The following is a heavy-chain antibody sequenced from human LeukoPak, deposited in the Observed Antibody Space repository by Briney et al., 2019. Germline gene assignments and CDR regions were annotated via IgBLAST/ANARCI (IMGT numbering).Heavy chain of an antibody. CDR2: ISSSSSTI. CDR1: GFTFSSYS. CDR3: ARGRLMGSGLPAIDY. V-gene: IGHV3-48*01. Sequence: PGGSLRLSCAGSGFTFSSYSMNWVRQAPGKGLEWVSYISSSSSTIYYADSVKGRFTISRDNAKNSLYLQMNSLRAEDTAVYYCARGRLMGSGLPAIDYWGQGTLVTVSS. J-gene: IGHJ4*02. D-gene: IGHD3-10*01.